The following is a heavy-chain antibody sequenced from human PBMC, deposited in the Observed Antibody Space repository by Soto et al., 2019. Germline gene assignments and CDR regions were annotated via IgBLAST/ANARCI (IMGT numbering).Heavy chain of an antibody. CDR1: GFTVSSNY. V-gene: IGHV3-66*01. J-gene: IGHJ3*02. Sequence: EVQLVESGGGLVQPGGSLRLSCAASGFTVSSNYMSWVRQAPGKGLEWVSVIYSGGSTYYADSVKGRFTISRDNSKNTWYLLMNGLRGEDTGVYYCARDPKGAFDTWGQGTMVTVSS. CDR3: ARDPKGAFDT. CDR2: IYSGGST.